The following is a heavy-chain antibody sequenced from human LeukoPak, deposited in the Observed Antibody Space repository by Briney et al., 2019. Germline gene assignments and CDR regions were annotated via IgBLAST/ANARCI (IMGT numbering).Heavy chain of an antibody. D-gene: IGHD3-10*01. V-gene: IGHV4-59*01. Sequence: SETLSLTCTVSGGSLSSYYWNWLWQPPATGPEWVGYIDYFWSANINPSLKRRGAISIDTSRKQFSMQLLSVTAADTAVYYCARAGGSYSFDDWGQGTLVTVSS. CDR1: GGSLSSYY. CDR3: ARAGGSYSFDD. CDR2: IDYFWSA. J-gene: IGHJ4*02.